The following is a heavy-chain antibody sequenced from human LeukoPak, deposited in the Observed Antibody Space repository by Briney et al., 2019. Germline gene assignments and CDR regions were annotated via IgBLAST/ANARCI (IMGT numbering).Heavy chain of an antibody. V-gene: IGHV3-23*01. CDR3: AKDSRMYYYGSGSYYFDY. D-gene: IGHD3-10*01. CDR1: GFTFSTYA. J-gene: IGHJ4*02. Sequence: GGSLRLSCAASGFTFSTYAMSWVRQAPGKGLEWVSAISGSGGSTYYADSVKGRFTISRDNSKNTLYLQMNTLRAEDTAVYYCAKDSRMYYYGSGSYYFDYRGQGTLVTVSS. CDR2: ISGSGGST.